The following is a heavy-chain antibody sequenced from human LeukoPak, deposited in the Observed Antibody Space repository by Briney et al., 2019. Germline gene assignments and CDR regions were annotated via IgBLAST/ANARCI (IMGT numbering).Heavy chain of an antibody. CDR1: GFTFDDYA. V-gene: IGHV3-43D*03. Sequence: GGSLRLSCAASGFTFDDYATHWVRQAPGKGREWVSLISWDGGSTYYADSVKGRFTISRDNSKHSLYLQMNSLRAQEIAFDYYQTDIALRRIWCAWHMWGQRTMVTVSS. J-gene: IGHJ3*02. CDR2: ISWDGGST. D-gene: IGHD2-8*01. CDR3: QTDIALRRIWCAWHM.